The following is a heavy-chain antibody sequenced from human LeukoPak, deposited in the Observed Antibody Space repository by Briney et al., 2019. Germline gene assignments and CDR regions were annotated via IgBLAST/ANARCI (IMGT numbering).Heavy chain of an antibody. D-gene: IGHD3-22*01. CDR2: IKSKTDGGTT. V-gene: IGHV3-15*01. CDR1: GYSISSGYY. Sequence: PSETLSLTCTVSGYSISSGYYWGWVRQAPGKGLEWVGRIKSKTDGGTTDYAAPVKGRFTISRDDSKNTLYLQMNSLKTEDTAVYYCTTDTYGDEIVVVMEYAFDIWGQGTMVTVSS. CDR3: TTDTYGDEIVVVMEYAFDI. J-gene: IGHJ3*02.